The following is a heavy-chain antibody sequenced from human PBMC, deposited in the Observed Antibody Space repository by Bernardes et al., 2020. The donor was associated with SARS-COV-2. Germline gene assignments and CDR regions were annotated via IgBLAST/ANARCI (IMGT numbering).Heavy chain of an antibody. CDR3: ASLVVVTATAYYYYYYGMDV. CDR2: IYYSGST. CDR1: GGSISSSSYY. D-gene: IGHD2-21*02. Sequence: SETLSLTCTVSGGSISSSSYYWGWLRQPPGKGLEWIGSIYYSGSTYYNPSLKSRVTISVDTSKNQFSLKLSSVTAADTAVYYCASLVVVTATAYYYYYYGMDVWGQGTTVTVSS. J-gene: IGHJ6*02. V-gene: IGHV4-39*01.